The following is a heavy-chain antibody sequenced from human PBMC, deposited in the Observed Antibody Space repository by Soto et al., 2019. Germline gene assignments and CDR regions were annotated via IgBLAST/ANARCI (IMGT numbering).Heavy chain of an antibody. Sequence: PGGSLRLSCAVSGFTFITYSMNWVRQAPEKGLEWVSVIFTGGDTYSADSVKGRFTMSRDSSKTTLYLQMNNLRAEDTAVYYCAKELHDSSGSPMYYFDYWGPGTLVTVSS. D-gene: IGHD3-22*01. CDR3: AKELHDSSGSPMYYFDY. CDR1: GFTFITYS. J-gene: IGHJ4*02. CDR2: IFTGGDT. V-gene: IGHV3-53*01.